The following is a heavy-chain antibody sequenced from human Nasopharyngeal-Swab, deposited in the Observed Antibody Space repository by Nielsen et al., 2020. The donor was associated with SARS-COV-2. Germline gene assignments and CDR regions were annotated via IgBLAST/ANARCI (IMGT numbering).Heavy chain of an antibody. V-gene: IGHV3-23*01. Sequence: GESLKISCAASGFTFSDYYMNWVRQGPGKGLEWVSGTSGSGDSTYYADSVKGRFTISRDNSKNTLYLQMNSLRAEDTAVYYCAKGDYDFWSGYYRVEYWGQGTLVTVSS. CDR1: GFTFSDYY. D-gene: IGHD3-3*01. J-gene: IGHJ4*02. CDR3: AKGDYDFWSGYYRVEY. CDR2: TSGSGDST.